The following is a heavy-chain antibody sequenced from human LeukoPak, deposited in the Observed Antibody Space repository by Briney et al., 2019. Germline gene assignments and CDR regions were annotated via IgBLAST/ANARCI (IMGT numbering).Heavy chain of an antibody. V-gene: IGHV4-34*01. Sequence: NPSETLSLTCAVYGGSFSGYYWSWIRQPPGKGLEWIGEINHSGSTNYNPSLKSRVTISVDTSKNQFSLKLSSVTAADTAVYYCARGNGLDHSTDIVVGVAAPYYFDYWGQGTLVTVSS. D-gene: IGHD2-15*01. J-gene: IGHJ4*02. CDR3: ARGNGLDHSTDIVVGVAAPYYFDY. CDR2: INHSGST. CDR1: GGSFSGYY.